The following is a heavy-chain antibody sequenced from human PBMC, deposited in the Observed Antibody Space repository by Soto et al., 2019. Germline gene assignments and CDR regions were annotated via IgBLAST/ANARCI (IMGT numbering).Heavy chain of an antibody. CDR2: INHSGST. CDR1: GGSFSGYY. D-gene: IGHD4-17*01. V-gene: IGHV4-34*01. CDR3: ARTLRRGYYGMDV. J-gene: IGHJ6*02. Sequence: SETLSLTCAVYGGSFSGYYWSWIRQPPGKGLEWIGEINHSGSTNYNPSLKSRVTISVDTSKNQFSLKLSSVTAADTAVYYCARTLRRGYYGMDVWGQGTKVTVSS.